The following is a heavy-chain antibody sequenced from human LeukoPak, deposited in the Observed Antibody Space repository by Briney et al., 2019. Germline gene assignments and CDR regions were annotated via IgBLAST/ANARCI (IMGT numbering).Heavy chain of an antibody. D-gene: IGHD2/OR15-2a*01. Sequence: GESLKISCKGSGYSFTNFWIVWVRQMPGKGLEWMGIIYPSDSKTRYSPSFQGQVTFSVDKSISTAYLQWSSLKASDTAVYYCARGNSANWLDPWGQGTLVTVSS. CDR3: ARGNSANWLDP. J-gene: IGHJ5*02. V-gene: IGHV5-51*01. CDR2: IYPSDSKT. CDR1: GYSFTNFW.